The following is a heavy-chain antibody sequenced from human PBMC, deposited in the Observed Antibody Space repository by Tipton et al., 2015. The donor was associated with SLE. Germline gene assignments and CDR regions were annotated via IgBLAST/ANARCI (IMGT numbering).Heavy chain of an antibody. CDR2: IYYSGTT. D-gene: IGHD3-22*01. Sequence: LRLSCSVSGGSIRSTDNYWGWIRQSPGKGLEWIGSIYYSGTTFYKPSLKSRVTISVDTSNNQFSLKLTTVTAADTAVYYCARHDNYYDTTGYPAGGMDVWGQGTTVTVSS. J-gene: IGHJ6*02. V-gene: IGHV4-39*07. CDR1: GGSIRSTDNY. CDR3: ARHDNYYDTTGYPAGGMDV.